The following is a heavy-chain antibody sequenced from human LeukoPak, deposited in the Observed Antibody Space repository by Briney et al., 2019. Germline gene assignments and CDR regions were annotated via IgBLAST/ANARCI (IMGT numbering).Heavy chain of an antibody. J-gene: IGHJ6*02. CDR3: AREPRMYSSSWSYGMDV. CDR1: GFTFSSYG. CDR2: IWYDGSNK. V-gene: IGHV3-33*01. D-gene: IGHD6-13*01. Sequence: GRSLRLSCAASGFTFSSYGMHWVRQAPGKGLEWVSVIWYDGSNKYYADSVKGRFTISRDNSKNTLYQQMNSLRAEDTAVYYCAREPRMYSSSWSYGMDVWGQGTMVTVSS.